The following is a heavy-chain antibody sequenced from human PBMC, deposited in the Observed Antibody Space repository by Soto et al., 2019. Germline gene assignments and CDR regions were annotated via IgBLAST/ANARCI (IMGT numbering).Heavy chain of an antibody. D-gene: IGHD3-3*01. CDR3: AKDINYDFWSGFTSDY. CDR2: ISGGGGTT. V-gene: IGHV3-23*01. J-gene: IGHJ4*02. CDR1: GFTFNNYA. Sequence: EVQLLESGGGLVQPGGSLRLSCVVSGFTFNNYAMNWVRQGPGKGLEWVSGISGGGGTTFYAESVKGRFTISRDNSKNTLFLQMNSLRAEDTALYYCAKDINYDFWSGFTSDYWGQGSLVAVSS.